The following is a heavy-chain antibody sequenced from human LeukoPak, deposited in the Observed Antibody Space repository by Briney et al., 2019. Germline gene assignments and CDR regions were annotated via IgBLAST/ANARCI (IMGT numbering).Heavy chain of an antibody. V-gene: IGHV3-9*03. CDR2: ISWNSGRT. D-gene: IGHD3-3*02. CDR1: GFTFDDYA. CDR3: VKDRSYRSTFGFDM. Sequence: GGSLRLSCVASGFTFDDYAMHWVRQGPGMGLEWVSGISWNSGRTDYADSVKGRFTISRDNAKNSLYLQMNTLRPEDMALYYCVKDRSYRSTFGFDMWGQGTMVTVSS. J-gene: IGHJ3*02.